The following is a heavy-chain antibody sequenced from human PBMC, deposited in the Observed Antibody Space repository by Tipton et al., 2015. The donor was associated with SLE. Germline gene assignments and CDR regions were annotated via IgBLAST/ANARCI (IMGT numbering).Heavy chain of an antibody. V-gene: IGHV4-4*07. D-gene: IGHD5-24*01. CDR1: GGSINTDY. CDR2: IHFTGST. J-gene: IGHJ4*02. CDR3: ARERDGDDC. Sequence: TLSLTCTVSGGSINTDYWSWIRQPAGKGLEWLGRIHFTGSTYYNPSLSSRLTTSVDTSKNQFSLKLTSVTAADTAVYYCARERDGDDCWGQGTLVTVSS.